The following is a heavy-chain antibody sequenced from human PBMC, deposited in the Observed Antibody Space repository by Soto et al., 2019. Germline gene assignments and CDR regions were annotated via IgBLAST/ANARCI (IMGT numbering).Heavy chain of an antibody. V-gene: IGHV1-3*05. CDR1: GYTFTSYA. CDR3: ARGKSVVGDY. J-gene: IGHJ4*02. Sequence: QVQLVQSGAEEKKPGASVKVSCKASGYTFTSYAMHWVRQAPGQRLEWMGWINPGNGNTKCSQKFQDRVTITRDTSASTAYMELSSLRSEDTAVYYCARGKSVVGDYWGQGTLVTVSS. D-gene: IGHD2-15*01. CDR2: INPGNGNT.